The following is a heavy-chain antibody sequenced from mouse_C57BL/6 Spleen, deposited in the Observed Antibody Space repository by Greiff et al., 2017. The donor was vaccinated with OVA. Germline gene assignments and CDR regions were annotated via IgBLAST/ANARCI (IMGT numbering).Heavy chain of an antibody. CDR1: GSTFTSYW. CDR2: IDPSDSYT. J-gene: IGHJ2*01. V-gene: IGHV1-50*01. D-gene: IGHD2-1*01. Sequence: QVQLQQPGAELVTPGASVKLSCKASGSTFTSYWMQWVKQRPGQGLEWIGEIDPSDSYTNYNQKFKGKATLTVDTSSSTAYMQLSSLTSEDSAVYYCASWDGNYFDYWGQGTTLTVSS. CDR3: ASWDGNYFDY.